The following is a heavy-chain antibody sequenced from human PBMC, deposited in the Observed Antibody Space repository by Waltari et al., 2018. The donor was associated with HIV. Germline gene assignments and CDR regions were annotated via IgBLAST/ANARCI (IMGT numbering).Heavy chain of an antibody. D-gene: IGHD3-10*01. CDR1: GGSISSSSYY. V-gene: IGHV4-39*07. J-gene: IGHJ4*02. CDR2: IYYSGST. Sequence: QLQLQESGPGLVKPSETLSLTCTVSGGSISSSSYYWGWIRQPPGKGPEWIGGIYYSGSTYYNPSLKIRVTIAVDTSKSQFSLELSSGTAADTAVYYCARVSYGSGGLDYWGQGTLVTVSS. CDR3: ARVSYGSGGLDY.